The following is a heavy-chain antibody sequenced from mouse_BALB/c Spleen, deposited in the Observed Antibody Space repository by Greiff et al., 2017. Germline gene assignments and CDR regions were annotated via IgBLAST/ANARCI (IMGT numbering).Heavy chain of an antibody. CDR3: ARCDDYDGAMDY. CDR1: GYTFRSSW. V-gene: IGHV1-9*01. CDR2: ILPGSGST. Sequence: QVPLQQSGAELTKPGASVKISCKAPGYTFRSSWLEWVKQRPGHGLEWIGEILPGSGSTNYNEKFKGKATFTADTSSNTAYMQLSSLTSEDSAVYYCARCDDYDGAMDYWGQGTSVTVSA. D-gene: IGHD2-4*01. J-gene: IGHJ4*01.